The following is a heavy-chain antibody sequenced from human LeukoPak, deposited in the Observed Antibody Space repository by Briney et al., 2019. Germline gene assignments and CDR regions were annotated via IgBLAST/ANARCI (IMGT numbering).Heavy chain of an antibody. J-gene: IGHJ4*02. D-gene: IGHD3-3*01. CDR1: SGSISSGSYY. CDR2: IYTSGST. CDR3: AREADYDFWSGYYAFDY. V-gene: IGHV4-61*02. Sequence: SQTLSLTCTVSSGSISSGSYYWSWIRQPAGKGLEWIGRIYTSGSTNYNPSLKSRVTISVDTSKNQFSLKLSSVTAADTAVYYCAREADYDFWSGYYAFDYWGQGTLVTVSS.